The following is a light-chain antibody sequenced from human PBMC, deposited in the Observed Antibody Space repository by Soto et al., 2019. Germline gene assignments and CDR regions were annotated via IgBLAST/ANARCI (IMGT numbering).Light chain of an antibody. CDR1: QSVSSY. CDR3: QQRSNWPPRWT. Sequence: EIVLTQSPATLSLSPGERATLSCRASQSVSSYLAWYQQKPGQAPRLLIYDASNSATGIPARFSGSGSGTDFTLTISSLEPEDFAVYYCQQRSNWPPRWTFGQGTKVEIK. V-gene: IGKV3-11*01. J-gene: IGKJ1*01. CDR2: DAS.